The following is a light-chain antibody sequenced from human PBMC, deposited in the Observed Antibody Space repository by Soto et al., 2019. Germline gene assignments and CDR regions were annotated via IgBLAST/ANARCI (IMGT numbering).Light chain of an antibody. CDR3: QQYGSSPVT. J-gene: IGKJ1*01. Sequence: EIVFTQSPGTLSLSPGERATLSCRASQSVSSSYLAWYQQKPGQAPRLLIYGASSRATGIPDRFSGSGSGTDFTLTISRLEPEDFAVYYRQQYGSSPVTFGQGTKVDIK. V-gene: IGKV3-20*01. CDR1: QSVSSSY. CDR2: GAS.